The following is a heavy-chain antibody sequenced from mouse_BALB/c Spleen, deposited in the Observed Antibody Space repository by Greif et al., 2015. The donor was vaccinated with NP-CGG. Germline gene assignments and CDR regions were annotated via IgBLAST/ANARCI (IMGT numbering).Heavy chain of an antibody. Sequence: QVQLQQSGAELVKPGASVKLSCKASGYTFTSYWMHWVKQRPGQGLEWIGEINPSNGRTNYNEKFKSKATLTVDKSSSTAYMQLSSLTSKDSAVYYCARGSWFDYWGQGTTLTVSS. CDR1: GYTFTSYW. CDR2: INPSNGRT. V-gene: IGHV1S81*02. J-gene: IGHJ2*01. CDR3: ARGSWFDY.